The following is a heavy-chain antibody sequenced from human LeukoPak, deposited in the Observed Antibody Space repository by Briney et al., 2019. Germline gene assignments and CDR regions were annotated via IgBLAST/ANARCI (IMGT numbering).Heavy chain of an antibody. Sequence: PSETLSLTCTVSGASISSYYWSWIRQPPGKGLEWIGYIYYSGSTNYNPSLKSRVTISIDTSKNQFSLNLSSVTAADTAVYYCARVLWGQLHAFDFWGQGTMVTVSS. D-gene: IGHD3-16*01. CDR3: ARVLWGQLHAFDF. J-gene: IGHJ3*01. V-gene: IGHV4-59*01. CDR1: GASISSYY. CDR2: IYYSGST.